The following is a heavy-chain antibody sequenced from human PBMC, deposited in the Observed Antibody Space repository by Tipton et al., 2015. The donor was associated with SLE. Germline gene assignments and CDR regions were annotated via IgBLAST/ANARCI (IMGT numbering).Heavy chain of an antibody. V-gene: IGHV3-66*02. CDR1: GVIFSYCA. D-gene: IGHD3-3*01. J-gene: IGHJ5*02. CDR2: IFSGGRT. CDR3: VREVRTVFGVETPMGWLDP. Sequence: AVSGVIFSYCAMHWVRQAPGKGLEWGAVIFSGGRTFYADSVKGRFTVSRDHYKNTMFLQMNGLRPEDTAMYYCVREVRTVFGVETPMGWLDPWGQGTQVTVSS.